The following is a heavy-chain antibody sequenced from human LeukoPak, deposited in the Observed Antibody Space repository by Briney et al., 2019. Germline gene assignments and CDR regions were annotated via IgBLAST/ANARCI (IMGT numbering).Heavy chain of an antibody. Sequence: PSETLSLTCTVSGGSISSSSYYWGWIRQPPGKGLEWIGSIYYRGDTYYNPSLKSRVTISEDTSKNQFSLKLRYVTAADTAVYYCARGTYGDWVYNDWGQGTLVTVSS. D-gene: IGHD3/OR15-3a*01. CDR3: ARGTYGDWVYND. CDR1: GGSISSSSYY. J-gene: IGHJ4*02. CDR2: IYYRGDT. V-gene: IGHV4-39*01.